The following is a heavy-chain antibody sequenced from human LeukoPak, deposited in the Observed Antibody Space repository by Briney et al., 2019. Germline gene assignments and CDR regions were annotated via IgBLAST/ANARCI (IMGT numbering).Heavy chain of an antibody. CDR3: ARVLPQVYYFDY. V-gene: IGHV3-53*01. J-gene: IGHJ4*02. Sequence: GGSLRLSCAASGFTVSSNYMSWVRQAPGKGLEWVSAIYRGGSTYYADSVKGRLTISRDNSKNTLYLQMNSLRAEDTAVYYCARVLPQVYYFDYWGQGTLVTVSS. CDR2: IYRGGST. CDR1: GFTVSSNY.